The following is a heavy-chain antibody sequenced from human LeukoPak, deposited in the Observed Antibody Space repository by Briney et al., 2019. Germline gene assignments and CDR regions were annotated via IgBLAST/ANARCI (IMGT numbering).Heavy chain of an antibody. Sequence: SETLSLTCAVYGGSFSGYYWAWIRQPPGKGLEWIGTVYYSGTTYLNPSLKSRITISVDTSKNQFSLRLRSVTAADTAMYYCARTGDSSGYYLYYFDYWGQGTLVTVSS. D-gene: IGHD3-22*01. J-gene: IGHJ4*02. V-gene: IGHV4-34*01. CDR2: VYYSGTT. CDR3: ARTGDSSGYYLYYFDY. CDR1: GGSFSGYY.